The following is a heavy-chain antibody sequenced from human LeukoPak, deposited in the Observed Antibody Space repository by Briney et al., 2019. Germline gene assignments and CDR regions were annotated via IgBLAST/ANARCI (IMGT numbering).Heavy chain of an antibody. CDR1: GGTFSSYA. CDR2: IIPILGIA. V-gene: IGHV1-69*04. D-gene: IGHD3-22*01. J-gene: IGHJ5*02. CDR3: ARDPVLYYYDSSGYYPMWFDP. Sequence: ASVKVYCKASGGTFSSYAIRWVRQAPGQGLEWMGRIIPILGIANYAQKFQGRVTITADKSTSTAYMELRSLRSDDTAVYYCARDPVLYYYDSSGYYPMWFDPWGQGTLVTVSS.